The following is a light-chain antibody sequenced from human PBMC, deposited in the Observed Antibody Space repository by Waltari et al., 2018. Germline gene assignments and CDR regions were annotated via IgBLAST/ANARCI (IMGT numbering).Light chain of an antibody. CDR3: QQYNNWYT. CDR1: QSVSSN. CDR2: GAS. V-gene: IGKV3-15*01. J-gene: IGKJ2*01. Sequence: IVMTQSPATLSVSPGERATLSCRASQSVSSNLAWYQQKPGQAPRLLIHGASTRATGIPARFSGSGSGTEFTLTISSLQSEDFAVYYCQQYNNWYTFGQGTKLEIK.